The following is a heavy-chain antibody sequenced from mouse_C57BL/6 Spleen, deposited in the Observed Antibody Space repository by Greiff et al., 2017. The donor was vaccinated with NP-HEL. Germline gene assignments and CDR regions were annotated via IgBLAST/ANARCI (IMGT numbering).Heavy chain of an antibody. J-gene: IGHJ3*01. CDR3: TRDYYGSRGSFAY. CDR2: IDPETGGT. V-gene: IGHV1-15*01. CDR1: GYTFTDYE. Sequence: VQLQQSGAELVRPGASVTLSCKASGYTFTDYEMHWVKQTPVHGLEWIGAIDPETGGTAYNQKFKGKAILTADKSSSTAYMELRSLTSEDSAVYYCTRDYYGSRGSFAYWGQRTLVTVSA. D-gene: IGHD1-1*01.